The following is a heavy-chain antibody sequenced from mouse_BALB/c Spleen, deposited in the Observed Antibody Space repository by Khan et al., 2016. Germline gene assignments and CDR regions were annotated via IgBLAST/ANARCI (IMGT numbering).Heavy chain of an antibody. CDR1: GYSITSDYA. CDR2: ISYSGST. CDR3: ATTYYAMDY. V-gene: IGHV3-2*02. J-gene: IGHJ4*01. Sequence: EVQLQESGPGLVKPSQSLSLTCTVTGYSITSDYAWNWIRQFPGNKLEWMGYISYSGSTSYNPSLKSRISITRDTSKNQFFLQLNSVTTEDTAIYYCATTYYAMDYWGQGTSVTVSS.